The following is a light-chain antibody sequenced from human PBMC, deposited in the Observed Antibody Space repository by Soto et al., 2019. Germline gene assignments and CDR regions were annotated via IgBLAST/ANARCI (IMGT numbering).Light chain of an antibody. CDR1: QSVSHW. CDR3: QQYNTFPYT. Sequence: DIQMTQSPSTLSASVGDRVTITCRASQSVSHWLAWYQQKPGKAPKVLIYEASSLESGVPSRFSGRGSGTAFTLTISSLQPDDFATYYCQQYNTFPYTFGQGTKLEIK. J-gene: IGKJ2*01. V-gene: IGKV1-5*01. CDR2: EAS.